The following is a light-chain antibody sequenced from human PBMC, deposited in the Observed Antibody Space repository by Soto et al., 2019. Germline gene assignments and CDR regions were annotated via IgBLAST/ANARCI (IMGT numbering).Light chain of an antibody. CDR1: QSVSSSY. Sequence: EGLMTQSPATLSLSPGSRSTLPCRASQSVSSSYLAWYQQKPGQAPRLLIYGASSRATGIPDRFSGSGSGTDFTLTISRLEPEDFAVYYCQQYGSSPLWTFGQGTRWIS. J-gene: IGKJ1*01. CDR2: GAS. CDR3: QQYGSSPLWT. V-gene: IGKV3-20*01.